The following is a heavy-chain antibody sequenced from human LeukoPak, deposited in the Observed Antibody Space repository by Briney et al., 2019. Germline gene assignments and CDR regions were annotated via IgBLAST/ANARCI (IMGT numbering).Heavy chain of an antibody. V-gene: IGHV6-1*01. CDR2: TYYRSKWYN. Sequence: SQTLSLTCALSGDSFSSNSAAWNWVRQSPSRGLEWLGRTYYRSKWYNDYAVSVKSRITINPDTSKNQFSLQLNSVTPEDTAVYYCARLQQLVLNYYYGMDVWGQGTTVTVSS. CDR3: ARLQQLVLNYYYGMDV. J-gene: IGHJ6*02. CDR1: GDSFSSNSAA. D-gene: IGHD6-13*01.